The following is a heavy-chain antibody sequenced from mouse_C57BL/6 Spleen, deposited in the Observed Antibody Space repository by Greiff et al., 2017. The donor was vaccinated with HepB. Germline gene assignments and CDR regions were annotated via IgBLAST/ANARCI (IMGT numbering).Heavy chain of an antibody. J-gene: IGHJ3*01. CDR1: EYEFPSHD. CDR3: AMRDDYGGPFAY. D-gene: IGHD2-4*01. V-gene: IGHV5-2*01. Sequence: EVQVVESGGGLVQPGESLKLSCESNEYEFPSHDMSWVRKTPEKRLELVAAINSDGGSTYYPDTMERRFIISRDNTKKTLYLQMSSLRSEDTALYYCAMRDDYGGPFAYWGQGTLVTVSA. CDR2: INSDGGST.